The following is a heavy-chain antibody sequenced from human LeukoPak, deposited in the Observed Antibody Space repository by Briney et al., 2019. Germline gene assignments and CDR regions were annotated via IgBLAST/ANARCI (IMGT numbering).Heavy chain of an antibody. D-gene: IGHD3-10*01. V-gene: IGHV3-64D*09. J-gene: IGHJ6*02. CDR3: VKDISGSGSTNYGMDV. Sequence: GGSLRLSCAASGFTFSNYGMHWVRQAPGKGLEYVSAISSNGGSTYYADSVKGRFTISRDNSKNTLYLQMSSLRAEDTAVYYCVKDISGSGSTNYGMDVWGQGTTVTVSS. CDR1: GFTFSNYG. CDR2: ISSNGGST.